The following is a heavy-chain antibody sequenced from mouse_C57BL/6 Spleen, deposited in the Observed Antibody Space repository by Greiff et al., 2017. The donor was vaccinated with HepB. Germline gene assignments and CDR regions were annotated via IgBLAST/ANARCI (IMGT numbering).Heavy chain of an antibody. CDR1: GYTFTNYW. J-gene: IGHJ3*01. Sequence: VQLQQSGAELVRPGTSVKMSCKASGYTFTNYWIGWAKQRPGHGLEWIGDIYPGGGYTNYNEKFKGKATLTADKSSSTAYMQFSSLTSEDSAIYYCARHSGDYDGGFAYWGQGTLVTVSA. CDR3: ARHSGDYDGGFAY. V-gene: IGHV1-63*01. CDR2: IYPGGGYT. D-gene: IGHD2-4*01.